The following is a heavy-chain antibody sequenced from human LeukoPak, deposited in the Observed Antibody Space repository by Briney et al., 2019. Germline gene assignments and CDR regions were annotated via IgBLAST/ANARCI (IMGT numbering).Heavy chain of an antibody. Sequence: GASVKASCKASGGTFSSYAISWVRQAPGQGLEWMGGIIPIFGTANYAQKFQGRVTITTDESTSTAYMELSSLRSEDTAVYYCARHRTNIVGATTVFDYWGQGTLVTVSS. CDR1: GGTFSSYA. D-gene: IGHD1-26*01. CDR2: IIPIFGTA. CDR3: ARHRTNIVGATTVFDY. V-gene: IGHV1-69*05. J-gene: IGHJ4*02.